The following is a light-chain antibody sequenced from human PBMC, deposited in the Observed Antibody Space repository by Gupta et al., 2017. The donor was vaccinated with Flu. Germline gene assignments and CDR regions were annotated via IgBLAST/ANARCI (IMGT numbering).Light chain of an antibody. CDR1: SSNIGAGYE. CDR3: QSYDSSLSAVV. Sequence: QSVLTQPPSVSGAPGQRVTISCTGNSSNIGAGYEVHWYQHLPGTDPKLLIYGNTNRPSGVPDRFSGSKSGTSASLAITGLQADDEADYYCQSYDSSLSAVVFGGGTKLTVL. CDR2: GNT. J-gene: IGLJ2*01. V-gene: IGLV1-40*01.